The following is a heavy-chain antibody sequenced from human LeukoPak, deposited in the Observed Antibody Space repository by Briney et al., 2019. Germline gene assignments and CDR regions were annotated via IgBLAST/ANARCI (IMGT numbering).Heavy chain of an antibody. D-gene: IGHD3-16*01. Sequence: GGSLRLSCVASGFTFTTYAMGWVRQVPGKGLEWVSSVSESGGSTYYADSVKGRFTISRDNSKNTLYLQMNSLRAEDTAVYYCARVTPYYYYYMDVWGKGTTVTVSS. CDR1: GFTFTTYA. CDR2: VSESGGST. CDR3: ARVTPYYYYYMDV. J-gene: IGHJ6*03. V-gene: IGHV3-23*01.